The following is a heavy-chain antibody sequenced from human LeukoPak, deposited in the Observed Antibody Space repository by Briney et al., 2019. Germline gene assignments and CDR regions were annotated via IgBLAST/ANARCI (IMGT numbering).Heavy chain of an antibody. D-gene: IGHD5-18*01. CDR2: IYHSGST. Sequence: SETLSLTCTVSGYSISSGYYWGWIRQPPGKGLEWIGSIYHSGSTYYNPSLKSRVTISVDTSKNQFSLKLSSVTAADTAVYYCARGDTAMVTTFDIWGQGTMVTVSS. CDR1: GYSISSGYY. CDR3: ARGDTAMVTTFDI. J-gene: IGHJ3*02. V-gene: IGHV4-38-2*02.